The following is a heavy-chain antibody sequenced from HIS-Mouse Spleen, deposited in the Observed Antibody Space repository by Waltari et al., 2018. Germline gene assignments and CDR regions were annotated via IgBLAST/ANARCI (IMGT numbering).Heavy chain of an antibody. D-gene: IGHD6-19*01. V-gene: IGHV3-30*18. Sequence: QVQLVESGGGVVQPGRSLRLSCAASGFTLCSYGMHWVSQAPGKWLEWVAIITYDRSSKYYADSVKSRFTISRENSKNTRYLQMNSLRAEDTAVYYCAKASSGWLDYWGQGTLVTVSS. CDR1: GFTLCSYG. J-gene: IGHJ4*02. CDR3: AKASSGWLDY. CDR2: ITYDRSSK.